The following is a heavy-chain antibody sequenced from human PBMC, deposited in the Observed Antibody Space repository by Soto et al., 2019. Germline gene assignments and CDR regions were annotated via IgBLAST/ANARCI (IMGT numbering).Heavy chain of an antibody. CDR3: ATLWFGEGNY. D-gene: IGHD3-10*01. CDR2: IYYSGST. CDR1: GGSISSSSYY. V-gene: IGHV4-39*01. Sequence: QLQLQESGPGLVKPSETLSLTCTVSGGSISSSSYYWDWIRQPPGKGLEWIGSIYYSGSTYCNPSLKSRVTISVDTSKNQFSLKLSSVTAADTAVYYCATLWFGEGNYWGQGTLVTVSS. J-gene: IGHJ4*02.